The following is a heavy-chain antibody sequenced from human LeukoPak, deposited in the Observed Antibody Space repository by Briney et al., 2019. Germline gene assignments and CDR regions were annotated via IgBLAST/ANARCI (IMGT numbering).Heavy chain of an antibody. CDR3: ATQVDTAMVTALYFDY. Sequence: GESLQISCKGSGYSFTSYWIGWVRQLPGKGLEWMGIIYPGDSDTRYSPSFQGQVTISADKSISTAYLQWSSLKASDTAMYYCATQVDTAMVTALYFDYWGQGTLVTVSS. V-gene: IGHV5-51*01. CDR2: IYPGDSDT. D-gene: IGHD5-18*01. CDR1: GYSFTSYW. J-gene: IGHJ4*02.